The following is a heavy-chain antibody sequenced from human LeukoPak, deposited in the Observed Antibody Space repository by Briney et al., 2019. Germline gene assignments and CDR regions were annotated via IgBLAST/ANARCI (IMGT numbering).Heavy chain of an antibody. J-gene: IGHJ6*02. CDR3: ARVSITAAAPGVYYYYGMDV. D-gene: IGHD6-13*01. V-gene: IGHV3-7*01. CDR1: GLTFINYG. Sequence: HTGGSLRLSCAASGLTFINYGMSWVRQAPGKGLEWVANIKQDGSEKYYVDSVKGRFTISRDNAKNSLYLQMNSLRAEDTAVYYCARVSITAAAPGVYYYYGMDVWGQGTTVTVSS. CDR2: IKQDGSEK.